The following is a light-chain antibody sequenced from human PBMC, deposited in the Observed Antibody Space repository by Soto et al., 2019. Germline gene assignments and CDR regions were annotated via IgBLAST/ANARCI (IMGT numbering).Light chain of an antibody. CDR2: DVN. CDR1: SSVVGSDNL. V-gene: IGLV2-23*02. J-gene: IGLJ1*01. CDR3: CSYAGTRTYL. Sequence: QSALTQPASVSGSPGQSITISCTGTSSVVGSDNLVSWYQHHPGKAPKLIIYDVNQRPSGVSNRFSGSKSGNTASLTISGLQAEDEADYFCCSYAGTRTYLFGTGTKVTVL.